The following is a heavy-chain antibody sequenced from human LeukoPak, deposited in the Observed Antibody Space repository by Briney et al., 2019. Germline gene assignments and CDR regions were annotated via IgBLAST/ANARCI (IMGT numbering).Heavy chain of an antibody. D-gene: IGHD3-10*01. CDR1: GFTFSSYS. V-gene: IGHV3-21*01. J-gene: IGHJ4*02. Sequence: GGSLRLSCAASGFTFSSYSMNWVRQAPGKGLEWVSSISSSSSYIYSADSVKGRFTISRDNAKNSLYLQMNSLRAEDTAVYYCAKDLVTGSLDYWGQGTLVTVSS. CDR2: ISSSSSYI. CDR3: AKDLVTGSLDY.